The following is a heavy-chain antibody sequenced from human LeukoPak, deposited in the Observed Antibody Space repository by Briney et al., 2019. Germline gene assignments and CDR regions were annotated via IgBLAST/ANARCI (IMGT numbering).Heavy chain of an antibody. D-gene: IGHD4-17*01. J-gene: IGHJ6*02. CDR3: AKELTTVTTYYGMDV. CDR2: ISWNSGSI. Sequence: GRSLRLSCAASGFTFDDYAMPWVRQAPGKGLEWVSGISWNSGSIGYADSVKGRFTISRDNAKNSLYLQMNSLRAEDTALYYCAKELTTVTTYYGMDVWGQGTTVTVSS. V-gene: IGHV3-9*01. CDR1: GFTFDDYA.